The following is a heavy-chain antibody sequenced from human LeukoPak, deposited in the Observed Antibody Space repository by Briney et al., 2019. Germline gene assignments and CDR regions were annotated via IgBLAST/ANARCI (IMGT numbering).Heavy chain of an antibody. Sequence: GGSLRLSCAASGFTFSSYGMSWVRQAPGKGLEWVSAISGSGGSTYYADSVKGRFTISRDNSKNTLYLQVNSLRAEDTAVYYCAKDTGKWLGDPGDGVDYWGQGTLVTVSS. J-gene: IGHJ4*02. D-gene: IGHD3-10*01. V-gene: IGHV3-23*01. CDR1: GFTFSSYG. CDR2: ISGSGGST. CDR3: AKDTGKWLGDPGDGVDY.